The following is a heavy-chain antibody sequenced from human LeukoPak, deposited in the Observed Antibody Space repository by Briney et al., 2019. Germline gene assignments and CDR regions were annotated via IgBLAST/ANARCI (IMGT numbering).Heavy chain of an antibody. D-gene: IGHD1-26*01. CDR2: INHSGST. Sequence: SETLSLACAVYGGSFSRYYWSWIRQPPGKGLEWIGEINHSGSTNYNPSLKSRVTISVDTSENQFSLKLSSVTAADTAVYYCARHYWELGAPQYYFDYWGQGTLGTVSS. CDR3: ARHYWELGAPQYYFDY. V-gene: IGHV4-34*01. J-gene: IGHJ4*02. CDR1: GGSFSRYY.